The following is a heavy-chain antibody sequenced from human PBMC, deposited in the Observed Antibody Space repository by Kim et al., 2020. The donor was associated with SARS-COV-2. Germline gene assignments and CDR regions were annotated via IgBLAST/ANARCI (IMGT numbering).Heavy chain of an antibody. V-gene: IGHV3-33*01. D-gene: IGHD2-15*01. CDR3: ARDVRSCYRDS. J-gene: IGHJ5*02. Sequence: YYPDSLKGRFTIARDTSKNTVSLQMNNLRIEDTAVYYCARDVRSCYRDSWGQGTLVTVSS.